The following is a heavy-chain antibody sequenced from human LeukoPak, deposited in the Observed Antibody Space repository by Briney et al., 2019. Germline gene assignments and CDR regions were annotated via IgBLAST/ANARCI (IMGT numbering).Heavy chain of an antibody. D-gene: IGHD6-19*01. CDR2: IYYSGST. J-gene: IGHJ4*02. CDR3: ARFSSGWYSGDY. CDR1: GGSISSYY. V-gene: IGHV4-59*08. Sequence: SETLSLTCTVSGGSISSYYWSWIRQPPGKGLEWIGYIYYSGSTNYNPSLKSRVTISVDTSKKQFSLKLSSVTAADTAVYYYARFSSGWYSGDYWGQGTLVTVSS.